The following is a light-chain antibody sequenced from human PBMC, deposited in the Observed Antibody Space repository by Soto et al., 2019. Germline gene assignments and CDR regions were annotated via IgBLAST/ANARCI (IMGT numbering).Light chain of an antibody. CDR1: TGAVTNGHY. Sequence: QAVVTQEPSLTVSPGGTVTLTCGSITGAVTNGHYPYWFQQKPGQAPRTLIYDTTNRHSWTPARFSGSLLGGKAALTLSGAQPEDEAEYYCLLSYNGPYVFGTGTKVTVL. CDR3: LLSYNGPYV. J-gene: IGLJ1*01. V-gene: IGLV7-46*01. CDR2: DTT.